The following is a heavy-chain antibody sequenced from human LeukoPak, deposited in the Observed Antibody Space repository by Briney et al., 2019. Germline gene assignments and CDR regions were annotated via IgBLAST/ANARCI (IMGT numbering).Heavy chain of an antibody. V-gene: IGHV3-53*01. CDR3: ARDVQIGYGYYLDY. J-gene: IGHJ4*02. CDR1: GFTVSGNY. D-gene: IGHD5-18*01. CDR2: IYSGGST. Sequence: GGSLRLSCAASGFTVSGNYMSWVRQAPGKGLEWVSVIYSGGSTYYADSVKGRFTISRDNSKNTLYLQMNSLRAEDTAVYYCARDVQIGYGYYLDYWGQGTLVTVSS.